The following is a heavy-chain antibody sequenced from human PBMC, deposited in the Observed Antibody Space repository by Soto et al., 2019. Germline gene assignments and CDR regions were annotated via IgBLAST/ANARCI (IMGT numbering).Heavy chain of an antibody. CDR3: AKDPLQWFGESIPEIDY. CDR1: GFTFSSYA. V-gene: IGHV3-23*01. Sequence: GGSLRLSCAASGFTFSSYAMSWVRQAPGKGLEWVSAISGSGGSTYYADSVKGRFTISRDNSKNTLYLQMKSLRAEDTAVYYCAKDPLQWFGESIPEIDYWGQGTLVTVSS. D-gene: IGHD3-10*01. J-gene: IGHJ4*02. CDR2: ISGSGGST.